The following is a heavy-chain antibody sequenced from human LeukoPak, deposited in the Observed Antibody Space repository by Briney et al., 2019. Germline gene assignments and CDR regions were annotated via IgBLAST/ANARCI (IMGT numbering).Heavy chain of an antibody. CDR1: GFTFSSYG. CDR3: AKRDGYNSGPFDY. Sequence: PGGSLRLSCAASGFTFSSYGMHWVRQAPGKGLEWVAFIQSDGSDQYYADSVKGRLSTSRDNSKNTLYLQMNSLRTEDTAVYYCAKRDGYNSGPFDYWGQGTLVTVSS. D-gene: IGHD5-24*01. J-gene: IGHJ4*02. CDR2: IQSDGSDQ. V-gene: IGHV3-30*02.